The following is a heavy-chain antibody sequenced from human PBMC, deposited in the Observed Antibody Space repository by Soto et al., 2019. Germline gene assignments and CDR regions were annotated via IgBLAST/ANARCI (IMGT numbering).Heavy chain of an antibody. V-gene: IGHV3-23*01. CDR1: VFTFSSHA. Sequence: GSLRLSCAASVFTFSSHAMSWVRQAPGKGLEWVSAITGSGVTTFYADSVKGRFTISRDNSKNTLYVQMNSLRAEDTAVYYCAKNIGAAGTYDYWGQGSLVTVSS. CDR2: ITGSGVTT. D-gene: IGHD6-13*01. J-gene: IGHJ4*02. CDR3: AKNIGAAGTYDY.